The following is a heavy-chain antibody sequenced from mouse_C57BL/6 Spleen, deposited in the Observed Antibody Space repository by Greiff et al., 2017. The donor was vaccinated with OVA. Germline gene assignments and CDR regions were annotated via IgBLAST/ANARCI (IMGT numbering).Heavy chain of an antibody. CDR2: IDPSDSYT. Sequence: QVQLQQPGAELVRPGTSVKLSCKASGYTFTSYWMHWVKQRPGQGLEWIGVIDPSDSYTNYNQKFKGKATLTVDTSSSTAYMQLSRLTSEDSAVYYCARVYGSSHWYFDVWGTGTTVTVSS. CDR1: GYTFTSYW. CDR3: ARVYGSSHWYFDV. V-gene: IGHV1-59*01. J-gene: IGHJ1*03. D-gene: IGHD1-1*01.